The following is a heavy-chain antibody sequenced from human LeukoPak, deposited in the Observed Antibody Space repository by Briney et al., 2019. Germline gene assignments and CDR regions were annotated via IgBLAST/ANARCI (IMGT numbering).Heavy chain of an antibody. V-gene: IGHV3-64D*09. CDR1: GFPFSSYA. J-gene: IGHJ6*02. CDR2: ISDSGGST. D-gene: IGHD2-15*01. CDR3: VRGYSSGPYGMDV. Sequence: GGSLRLSCSASGFPFSSYAMHWVRQAPGKGLEYVSAISDSGGSTYYADSVKGRFTISRDNSKNTLYLQMSSLRAEDTAVYFCVRGYSSGPYGMDVWGQGTTVTVSS.